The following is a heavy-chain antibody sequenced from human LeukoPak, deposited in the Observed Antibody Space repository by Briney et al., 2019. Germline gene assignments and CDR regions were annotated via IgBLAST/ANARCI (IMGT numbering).Heavy chain of an antibody. CDR2: IRNKANSYIT. J-gene: IGHJ6*02. V-gene: IGHV3-72*01. D-gene: IGHD3-3*01. Sequence: GGSLRLSCAASGFXFSDHYIDWVRQAPGKGLEWGVRIRNKANSYITFYAASVKGRFTISRDDSKNSLYLQMNSLETEDTAVYYCARDLLESYNGKNPMDVWGQGTTVTVSS. CDR3: ARDLLESYNGKNPMDV. CDR1: GFXFSDHY.